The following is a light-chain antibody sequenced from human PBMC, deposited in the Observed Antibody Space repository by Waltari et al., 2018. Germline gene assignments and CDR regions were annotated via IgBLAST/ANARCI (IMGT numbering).Light chain of an antibody. J-gene: IGLJ3*02. CDR3: ETCATDRWL. CDR2: LDGRGDF. Sequence: QPVLTQLTSASASLGSSVNLTCILSSGHSGFIIAWHQQQPGKAPRYLLKLDGRGDFNKGIGVPVRISSSISGTDRYLTRFNLQSEDEAYYYCETCATDRWLFGGGTKLTVL. CDR1: SGHSGFI. V-gene: IGLV4-60*03.